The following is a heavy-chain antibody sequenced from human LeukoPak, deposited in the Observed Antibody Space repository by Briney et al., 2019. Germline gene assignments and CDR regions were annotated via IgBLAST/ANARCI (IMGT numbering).Heavy chain of an antibody. D-gene: IGHD3-9*01. J-gene: IGHJ3*02. CDR2: IYYSGST. CDR1: GGSISSYY. CDR3: ARNGRYFDWLLMEDAFDI. Sequence: SETLFLTCTVSGGSISSYYWSWIRQPPGKGLEWIGYIYYSGSTNYNPSLKSRVTISVDTSKNQFSLKLSSVTAADTAVYYCARNGRYFDWLLMEDAFDIWGQETMVTVSS. V-gene: IGHV4-59*08.